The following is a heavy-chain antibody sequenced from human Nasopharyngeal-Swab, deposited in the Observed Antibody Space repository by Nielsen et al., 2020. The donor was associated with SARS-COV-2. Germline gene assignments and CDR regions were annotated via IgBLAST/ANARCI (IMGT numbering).Heavy chain of an antibody. CDR1: GFTFSSYA. D-gene: IGHD5-18*01. CDR2: ISYDGSNK. CDR3: ARSLTTGYSYGYYDY. V-gene: IGHV3-30-3*01. J-gene: IGHJ4*02. Sequence: ISCAASGFTFSSYAMHWVRQAPGKGLEWVAVISYDGSNKYYADSVKGRFTISRDNSKNTLYLQMNSLRAEDTAVYYCARSLTTGYSYGYYDYWGQGTLVTVSS.